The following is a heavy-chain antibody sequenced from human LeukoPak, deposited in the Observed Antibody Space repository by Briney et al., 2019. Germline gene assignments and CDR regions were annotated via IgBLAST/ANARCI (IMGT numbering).Heavy chain of an antibody. CDR2: IQSDGTDT. Sequence: GGSLRLSCAASGFSFSDYWMHWVRQAPGKGLVWVSRIQSDGTDTIYADSVKGRFTMSRDNAKNTLYLQMNSLSAEDTAVYYCARVNSGYDVFYYYGMDVWGQGTTVTVSS. CDR3: ARVNSGYDVFYYYGMDV. D-gene: IGHD5-12*01. J-gene: IGHJ6*02. CDR1: GFSFSDYW. V-gene: IGHV3-74*01.